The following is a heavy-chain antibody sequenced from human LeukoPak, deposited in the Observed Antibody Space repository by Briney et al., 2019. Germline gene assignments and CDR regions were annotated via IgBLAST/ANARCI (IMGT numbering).Heavy chain of an antibody. CDR2: ISAYNGNT. Sequence: GASVKVSCKASGYTFTSYGISWVRQAPGQGLEWMGWISAYNGNTNYAQKLQGRVTMTTDTSTSTAYMELRSLRSDDTAVYYCARQYSSSWFPRRNENWFDPWGQGTLVTVSS. V-gene: IGHV1-18*01. CDR1: GYTFTSYG. J-gene: IGHJ5*02. D-gene: IGHD6-13*01. CDR3: ARQYSSSWFPRRNENWFDP.